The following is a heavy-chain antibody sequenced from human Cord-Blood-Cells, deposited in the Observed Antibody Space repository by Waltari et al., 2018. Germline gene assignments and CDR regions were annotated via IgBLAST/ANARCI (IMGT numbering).Heavy chain of an antibody. D-gene: IGHD6-13*01. Sequence: QVQLQQSGPGLVKPSQTLSLPCAIAGYSVSSNIAAWNWSRQAPSRGLEWLERTYYRSKWYNDYAVSVKSRITINPDTSKNQFSLQLNSVTPEDTAVYYCARDQLGRDDAFDIWGQGTMVTVSS. CDR1: GYSVSSNIAA. V-gene: IGHV6-1*01. CDR2: TYYRSKWYN. CDR3: ARDQLGRDDAFDI. J-gene: IGHJ3*02.